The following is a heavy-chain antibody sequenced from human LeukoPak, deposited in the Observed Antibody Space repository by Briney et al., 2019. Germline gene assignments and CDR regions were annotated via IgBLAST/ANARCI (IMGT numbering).Heavy chain of an antibody. CDR1: GYTFTAHY. Sequence: GASVKVSCRASGYTFTAHYIHWVRQAPGQGLEWMGWIDPNSGGTNYAQRFLGSATMTGDTSINTAFMEVRRLRSDDTAIYYCARGRGTTMVRGVITNYFDLWGRGSLVTVSS. CDR2: IDPNSGGT. J-gene: IGHJ2*01. CDR3: ARGRGTTMVRGVITNYFDL. D-gene: IGHD3-10*01. V-gene: IGHV1-2*02.